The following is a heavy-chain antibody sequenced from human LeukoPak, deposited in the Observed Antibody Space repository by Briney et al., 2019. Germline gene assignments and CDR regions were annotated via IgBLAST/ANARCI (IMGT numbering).Heavy chain of an antibody. CDR1: GFSFDAYA. CDR3: AREGRLWFGEKHLDY. D-gene: IGHD3-10*01. J-gene: IGHJ4*02. CDR2: ISSSGSTI. Sequence: PGGSLRLSCAGSGFSFDAYAMHWVRQAPGKGLEWVSYISSSGSTIYYADSVKGRFTISRDNAKNSLYLQMNSLRAEDTAVYYCAREGRLWFGEKHLDYWGQGTLVTVSS. V-gene: IGHV3-11*01.